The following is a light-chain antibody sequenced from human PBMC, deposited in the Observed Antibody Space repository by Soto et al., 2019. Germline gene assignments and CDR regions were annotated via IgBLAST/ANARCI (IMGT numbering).Light chain of an antibody. Sequence: ETLLTQSPATLSVSPGERATLSCRASQSVRDNLAWYQQKPGQAPRLLIYGASTRAPDIPDRFSGSGFGTELSLTISSLQSEDFAVYYCQQHNDWPPSTFGQGTKLESK. CDR3: QQHNDWPPST. J-gene: IGKJ2*01. V-gene: IGKV3-15*01. CDR2: GAS. CDR1: QSVRDN.